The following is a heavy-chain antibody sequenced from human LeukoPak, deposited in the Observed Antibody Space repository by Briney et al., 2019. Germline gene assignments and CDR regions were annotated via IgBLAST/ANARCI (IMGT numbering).Heavy chain of an antibody. Sequence: PGRSLRLFCAASEFTFSTYSMHWVRQAPGKGLEWVTFISYDGSDKYYPDSVKGRFTISRDNSKNTLYLQMNSLGAEDTAVYYCVKGLRSYGYSLFDYWGQGSLVTVSS. V-gene: IGHV3-30-3*01. CDR2: ISYDGSDK. J-gene: IGHJ4*02. CDR1: EFTFSTYS. CDR3: VKGLRSYGYSLFDY. D-gene: IGHD5-18*01.